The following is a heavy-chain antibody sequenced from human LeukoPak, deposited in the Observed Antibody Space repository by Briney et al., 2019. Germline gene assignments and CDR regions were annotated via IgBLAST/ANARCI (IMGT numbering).Heavy chain of an antibody. V-gene: IGHV7-4-1*02. D-gene: IGHD3-9*01. J-gene: IGHJ6*02. CDR3: ARHPDILTGYPYVDGMDV. CDR2: INTNTGNP. CDR1: GYTFTIYA. Sequence: ASVNVSCTASGYTFTIYAMNWVRQALGQGLEWMGWINTNTGNPTYAQGFTGRFVFSLDTSVSTAYLQISSLKAEDTAVYYCARHPDILTGYPYVDGMDVWGQGTTVTVSS.